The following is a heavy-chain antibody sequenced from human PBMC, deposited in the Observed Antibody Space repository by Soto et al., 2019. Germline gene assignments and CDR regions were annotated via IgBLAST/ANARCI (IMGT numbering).Heavy chain of an antibody. CDR1: GFTFSNYA. CDR3: AKTDKFHSQSSGWANRFDS. D-gene: IGHD6-19*01. J-gene: IGHJ4*02. CDR2: ITSAGST. Sequence: EVQLLESGGDLAQPGGSLRLICAASGFTFSNYAMTWVRQSPGKGLEWVSTITSAGSTFYGDTVNGRFTISRDNSNSTLYLQMNSLGAEDTAVYYCAKTDKFHSQSSGWANRFDSCGQGTLVTVSS. V-gene: IGHV3-23*01.